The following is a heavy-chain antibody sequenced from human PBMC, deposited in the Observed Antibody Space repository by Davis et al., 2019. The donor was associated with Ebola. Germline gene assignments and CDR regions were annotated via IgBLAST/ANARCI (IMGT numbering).Heavy chain of an antibody. CDR1: GGSISDYF. V-gene: IGHV4-59*08. CDR2: IYDGST. CDR3: ARPRDLGYGDPFDL. J-gene: IGHJ3*01. Sequence: SETLSLTCIVSGGSISDYFWSWIRQPPGRGLEWIGYIYDGSTKYNASLQSRVTISVDTSKNQFSLKLKSVTAADTAVYFCARPRDLGYGDPFDLWGRGAVVTVSP. D-gene: IGHD2-15*01.